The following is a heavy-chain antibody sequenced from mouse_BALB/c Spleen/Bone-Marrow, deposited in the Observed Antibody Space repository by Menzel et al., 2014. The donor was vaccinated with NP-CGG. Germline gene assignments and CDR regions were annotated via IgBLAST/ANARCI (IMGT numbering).Heavy chain of an antibody. V-gene: IGHV2-6-1*01. J-gene: IGHJ2*02. CDR3: AKHGGGYFDY. CDR2: IWNDGST. Sequence: VQLQQSGPGLVAPSQTLSITCTISGFSLTSYGVHWVRQPPGKGLEWLTVIWNDGSTTYNSAIKSRLTISNDNSKNQVFLKMNSLQTDDTGMYYCAKHGGGYFDYWGQGTSLTVSS. CDR1: GFSLTSYG.